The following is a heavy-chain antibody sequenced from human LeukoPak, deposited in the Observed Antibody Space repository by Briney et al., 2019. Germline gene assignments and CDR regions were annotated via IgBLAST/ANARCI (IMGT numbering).Heavy chain of an antibody. J-gene: IGHJ6*02. CDR1: GYIFTSYW. CDR2: IYPGDSDT. Sequence: AEPLKISCKGSGYIFTSYWAGWVRHMPGKGLEWLGIIYPGDSDTRYSPSFQGQVTISADKSISTAYLQWSSLKASDTAMYYCARGNYYYYGMDVWGQGTTVTVSS. V-gene: IGHV5-51*01. CDR3: ARGNYYYYGMDV.